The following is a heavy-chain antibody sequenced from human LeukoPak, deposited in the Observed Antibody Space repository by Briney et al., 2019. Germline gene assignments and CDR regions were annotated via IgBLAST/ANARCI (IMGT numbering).Heavy chain of an antibody. J-gene: IGHJ4*02. CDR2: IYYSGNT. D-gene: IGHD2-15*01. CDR3: ARPARYCSGGSCWDY. V-gene: IGHV4-59*01. CDR1: GDSISSYY. Sequence: SETLSLTCSVSGDSISSYYWSWIRQPPGKGLEWIGNIYYSGNTNYNPSLKSRVTISVDTSKNQFSLKLTSGTAADTAIYYCARPARYCSGGSCWDYWGQGTLVTVSS.